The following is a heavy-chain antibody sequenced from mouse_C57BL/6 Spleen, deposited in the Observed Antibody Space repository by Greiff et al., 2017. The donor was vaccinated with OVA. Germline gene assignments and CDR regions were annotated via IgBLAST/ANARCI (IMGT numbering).Heavy chain of an antibody. CDR3: ARELNSSGYLDY. V-gene: IGHV5-16*01. D-gene: IGHD3-2*02. Sequence: DVQLVESEGGLVQPGSSMKLSCTASGFTFSDYYMAWVRQVPEKGLEWVANINYDGSSTYYLDSLKSRFIISRDNAKNILYLQMSSLKSEDTATYYCARELNSSGYLDYWGQGTTLTVSS. CDR2: INYDGSST. CDR1: GFTFSDYY. J-gene: IGHJ2*01.